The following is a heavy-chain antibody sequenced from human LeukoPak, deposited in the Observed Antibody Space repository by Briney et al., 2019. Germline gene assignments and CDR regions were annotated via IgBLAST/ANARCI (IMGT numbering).Heavy chain of an antibody. CDR1: GFTFSSYG. D-gene: IGHD6-19*01. Sequence: GGSLRLSCAASGFTFSSYGMHWVRQAPGKGLEWVAFIRYDGSNKYYADSVKGRFTISRDNSKNMLYLQMNSLRAEDTAVYYCAKDIGIAVAHYYYYYMDVWGKGTTVTVSS. J-gene: IGHJ6*03. CDR2: IRYDGSNK. V-gene: IGHV3-30*02. CDR3: AKDIGIAVAHYYYYYMDV.